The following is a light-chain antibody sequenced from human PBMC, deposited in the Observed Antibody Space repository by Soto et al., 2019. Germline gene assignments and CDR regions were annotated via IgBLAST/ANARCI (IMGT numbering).Light chain of an antibody. CDR2: GNS. Sequence: QYVLTQPPSVSGAPGQRVTIYCTGSSSNIGAGYDVHWYQQLPGTAPKLLIHGNSNRPSGVPDRFSGSKSGTSASLAITGRQAEDEADYYCQSYDSSLSHVVFGGGTKVTVL. CDR3: QSYDSSLSHVV. CDR1: SSNIGAGYD. J-gene: IGLJ2*01. V-gene: IGLV1-40*01.